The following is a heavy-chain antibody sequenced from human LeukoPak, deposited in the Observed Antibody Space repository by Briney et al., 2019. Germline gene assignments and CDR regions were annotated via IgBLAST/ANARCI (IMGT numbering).Heavy chain of an antibody. CDR1: GGSFSGYY. D-gene: IGHD6-19*01. V-gene: IGHV4-34*01. CDR3: ARDLQWLVKYYFDY. Sequence: PSETLSLTCAVYGGSFSGYYWSWIRQPPGKGLEWIGEINHSGSTNYNPSLKSRVTISVDTSKNQFSLKLSSVTAADTAVYYCARDLQWLVKYYFDYWGQGTLVTVSS. J-gene: IGHJ4*02. CDR2: INHSGST.